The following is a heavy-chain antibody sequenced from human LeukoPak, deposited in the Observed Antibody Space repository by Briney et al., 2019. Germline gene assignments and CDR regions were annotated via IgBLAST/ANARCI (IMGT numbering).Heavy chain of an antibody. J-gene: IGHJ4*02. Sequence: GGSLRLSFAASGFTFDDYAMHWVRQAPGKGLEWVSGISWNSGSIGYADSVKGRFTISRDNAKNSLYLQMNSLRAEDTALYYCAALPALNGETSWEAVAGTGGDYWGQGTLVTVSS. CDR3: AALPALNGETSWEAVAGTGGDY. CDR2: ISWNSGSI. D-gene: IGHD6-19*01. V-gene: IGHV3-9*01. CDR1: GFTFDDYA.